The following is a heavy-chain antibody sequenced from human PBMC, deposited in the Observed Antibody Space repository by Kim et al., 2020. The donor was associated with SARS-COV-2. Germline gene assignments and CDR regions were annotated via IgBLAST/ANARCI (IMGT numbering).Heavy chain of an antibody. V-gene: IGHV4-59*09. J-gene: IGHJ4*02. CDR3: ARGHSWYYFDY. D-gene: IGHD6-13*01. Sequence: NCHPSLKSRLTLSVDTSKDQFSLKLSSVTAADTAVYYCARGHSWYYFDYWDQGTLVTVSS.